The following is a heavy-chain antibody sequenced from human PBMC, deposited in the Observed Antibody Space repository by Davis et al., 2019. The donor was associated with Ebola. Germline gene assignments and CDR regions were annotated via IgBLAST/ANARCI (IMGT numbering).Heavy chain of an antibody. CDR1: GGSISSSSYY. D-gene: IGHD2-2*02. CDR3: ARGLPYQLLYVDYYYYGMDV. CDR2: IYYSGST. Sequence: SETLSLTCTVSGGSISSSSYYWGWIRQPPGKGLEWIGSIYYSGSTYYNPSLKSRVTISVDTSKNQFSLKLSSVTAADTAVYYCARGLPYQLLYVDYYYYGMDVWGQGTTVTVSS. J-gene: IGHJ6*02. V-gene: IGHV4-39*01.